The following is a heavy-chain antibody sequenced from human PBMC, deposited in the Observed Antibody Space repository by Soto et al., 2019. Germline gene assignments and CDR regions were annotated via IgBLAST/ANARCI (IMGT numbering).Heavy chain of an antibody. CDR3: AIPVAYLEY. CDR2: ISFDGSNK. CDR1: GFIFSDYS. V-gene: IGHV3-30-3*01. J-gene: IGHJ4*02. Sequence: GGSLRLSCAAFGFIFSDYSMHWVRQAPGKGLEWVAVISFDGSNKYYADSVEGRFTMSRDNSKNTLYLKMNSLRTEHTAVYYCAIPVAYLEYWAQGTRVTVSS.